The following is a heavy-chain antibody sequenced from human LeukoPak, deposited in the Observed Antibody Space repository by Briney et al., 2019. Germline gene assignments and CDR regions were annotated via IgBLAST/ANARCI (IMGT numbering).Heavy chain of an antibody. V-gene: IGHV3-13*01. D-gene: IGHD3-22*01. Sequence: PGGSLRLSCAASGFTFSSYDMHWVRHATGKGLEWVSAIGTAGDTYYPGSVKGRFTISRENAKNTLYLQMNSLRAGDTAVYYCARDDHYYDSSGYFDYWGQGTLVTVSS. J-gene: IGHJ4*02. CDR3: ARDDHYYDSSGYFDY. CDR2: IGTAGDT. CDR1: GFTFSSYD.